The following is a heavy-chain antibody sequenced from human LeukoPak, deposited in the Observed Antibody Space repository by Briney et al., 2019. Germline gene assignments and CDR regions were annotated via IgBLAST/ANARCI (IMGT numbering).Heavy chain of an antibody. V-gene: IGHV3-64*02. CDR2: ISTNGDST. J-gene: IGHJ6*03. D-gene: IGHD3-3*01. Sequence: PGGSLRLSCAASGFTFSTYAMHWVRQAPRKGLEYVSAISTNGDSTYYADSVKGRFTISRDNSKNTLYLQMNSLRAEDTAVYYCATNQGGFLESLGPYYMDVWGKGTTVTVSS. CDR1: GFTFSTYA. CDR3: ATNQGGFLESLGPYYMDV.